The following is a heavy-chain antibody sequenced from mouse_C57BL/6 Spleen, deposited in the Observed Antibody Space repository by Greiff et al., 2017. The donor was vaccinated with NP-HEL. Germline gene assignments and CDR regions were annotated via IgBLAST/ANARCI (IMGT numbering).Heavy chain of an antibody. D-gene: IGHD1-1*01. CDR1: GYAFSSSW. CDR2: IYPGDGDT. Sequence: QVQLKESGPELVKPGASVKISCKASGYAFSSSWMNWVKQRPGKGLEWIGRIYPGDGDTYYNGKLKGKATLTTNKSTSTAYMQLSSLTSEDSAVYFCARGGSSYLYAMDYGGQGTSVTVSS. J-gene: IGHJ4*01. CDR3: ARGGSSYLYAMDY. V-gene: IGHV1-82*01.